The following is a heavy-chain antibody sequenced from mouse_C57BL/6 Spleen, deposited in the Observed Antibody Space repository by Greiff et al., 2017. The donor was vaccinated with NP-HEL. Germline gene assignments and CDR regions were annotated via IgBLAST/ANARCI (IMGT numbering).Heavy chain of an antibody. Sequence: DVKLVESGAELVRPGASVKLSCTASGFNITDDYMPWVKQRPEQGLEWIGLIVPENGGTDYASKFQSKATIATDTSSNTAYLQLISLTSEDTAVYYCTSYSSYLYAMDYWGQGTSVTVSS. CDR1: GFNITDDY. D-gene: IGHD1-1*01. J-gene: IGHJ4*01. CDR2: IVPENGGT. V-gene: IGHV14-4*01. CDR3: TSYSSYLYAMDY.